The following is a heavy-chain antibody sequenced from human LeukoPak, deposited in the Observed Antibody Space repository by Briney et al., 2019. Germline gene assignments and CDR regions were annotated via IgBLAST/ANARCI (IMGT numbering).Heavy chain of an antibody. Sequence: SETLSLTCTVSGGSISSGGYYWSWIRQHPGKGLEWIGYIYYSGSTYYNPSLKSRVTISVDTSKNQFSLKLSSVTAADTAVYYCASLPNWGAFDYYYYGMDVWGQGTTVTVSS. D-gene: IGHD7-27*01. CDR3: ASLPNWGAFDYYYYGMDV. V-gene: IGHV4-31*03. CDR1: GGSISSGGYY. CDR2: IYYSGST. J-gene: IGHJ6*02.